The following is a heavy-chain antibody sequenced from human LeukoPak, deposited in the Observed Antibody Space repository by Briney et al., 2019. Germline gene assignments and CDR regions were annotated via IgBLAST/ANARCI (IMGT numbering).Heavy chain of an antibody. CDR1: GFTFSSYD. D-gene: IGHD3-10*01. V-gene: IGHV3-64D*06. CDR2: ISSNGDST. Sequence: PGGSLRLSCSASGFTFSSYDIHWVRQAPEKGLESVSAISSNGDSTYYADTVKGRFNISRDNSKNTLYLQMNSLGPEDTAVFYCVKGNSGTFDYWGQGTLVTVSS. CDR3: VKGNSGTFDY. J-gene: IGHJ4*02.